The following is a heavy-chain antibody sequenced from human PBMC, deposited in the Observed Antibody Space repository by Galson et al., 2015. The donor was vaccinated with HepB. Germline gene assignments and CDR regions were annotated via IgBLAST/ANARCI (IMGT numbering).Heavy chain of an antibody. D-gene: IGHD5-24*01. CDR3: ARDPTYGYNSYPFF. V-gene: IGHV3-33*01. CDR1: GFTFSNYG. J-gene: IGHJ4*02. Sequence: SLRLSCAGSGFTFSNYGMHWVRQAPGKGLEWVAVIWYDGSTKYYADSVKGRFTISRDNSKNTLYLQMNSLRVEDTAMYFCARDPTYGYNSYPFFWGQGTLVTVSS. CDR2: IWYDGSTK.